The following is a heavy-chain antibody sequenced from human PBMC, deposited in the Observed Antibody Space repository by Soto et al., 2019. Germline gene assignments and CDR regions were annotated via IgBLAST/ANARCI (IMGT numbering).Heavy chain of an antibody. CDR1: GFTFSNYG. Sequence: QVQLVESGGGVVQPGTSLRLSCAASGFTFSNYGMHWVRQAPGKGLEWVAVLSYDGNTKYYADSVKGRFTISRDTSKNTLDLQMNSLRAEDTAVYYCSKDSRGFGSGSYFVPTDYWGHGTLVTVSS. D-gene: IGHD3-10*01. CDR3: SKDSRGFGSGSYFVPTDY. J-gene: IGHJ4*01. CDR2: LSYDGNTK. V-gene: IGHV3-30*18.